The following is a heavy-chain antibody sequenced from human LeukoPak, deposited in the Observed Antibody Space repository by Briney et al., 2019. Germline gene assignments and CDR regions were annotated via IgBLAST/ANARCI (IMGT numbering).Heavy chain of an antibody. CDR3: AKDAYYDILTGYLGYYYGMDV. J-gene: IGHJ6*02. V-gene: IGHV3-23*01. D-gene: IGHD3-9*01. CDR1: GFTFSSYA. Sequence: PGGSLRLSCAASGFTFSSYAMSWVRQAPGKGLEWVSAISGSGGSTYYADSVKGRFTISRDNSKNTLYLQMNSLRAEDTAVYYCAKDAYYDILTGYLGYYYGMDVWGQGTTVTVSS. CDR2: ISGSGGST.